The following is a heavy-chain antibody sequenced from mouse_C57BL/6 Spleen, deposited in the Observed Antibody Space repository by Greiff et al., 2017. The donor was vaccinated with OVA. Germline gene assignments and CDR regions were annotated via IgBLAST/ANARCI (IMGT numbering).Heavy chain of an antibody. Sequence: QVQLQQSGPELVKPGASVKISCKASGYAFSSSWMNWVKQRPGKGLEWIGRIYPGDGDTNYNGKFKGKATLTADKSSSTAYMQLSSLTSEDSAVYFCARGDYCSSYGAMDYWGQGTSVTVSS. CDR2: IYPGDGDT. CDR3: ARGDYCSSYGAMDY. V-gene: IGHV1-82*01. CDR1: GYAFSSSW. D-gene: IGHD1-1*01. J-gene: IGHJ4*01.